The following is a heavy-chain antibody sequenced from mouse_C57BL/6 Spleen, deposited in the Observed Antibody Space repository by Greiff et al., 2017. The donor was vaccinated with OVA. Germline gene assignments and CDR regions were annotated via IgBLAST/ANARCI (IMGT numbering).Heavy chain of an antibody. CDR2: IDPSDSYT. J-gene: IGHJ2*01. Sequence: VQLQQPGAELVKPGASVKLSCNASGYTFTSYWMQWVKQRPGQGLEWIGEIDPSDSYTNYNQKFKGKATLTVDTSSSTAYMQLSSLTSEDSAVYYCARNSNLDYWGQGTTLTVSS. CDR3: ARNSNLDY. D-gene: IGHD2-5*01. CDR1: GYTFTSYW. V-gene: IGHV1-50*01.